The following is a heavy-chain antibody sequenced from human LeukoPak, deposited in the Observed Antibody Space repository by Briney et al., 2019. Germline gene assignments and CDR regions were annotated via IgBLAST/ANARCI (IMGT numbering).Heavy chain of an antibody. CDR3: ARRVTGPYYYYYMDV. CDR1: GYSFTSYW. Sequence: GESLKISCKGSGYSFTSYWIGCVRQMPGKGLEWMGIIYPGDSDTRYSPSFQGQVTISADKSISTAYLQWSSLKASDTAMYYCARRVTGPYYYYYMDVWGKGTTVTVSS. D-gene: IGHD1-20*01. J-gene: IGHJ6*03. V-gene: IGHV5-51*01. CDR2: IYPGDSDT.